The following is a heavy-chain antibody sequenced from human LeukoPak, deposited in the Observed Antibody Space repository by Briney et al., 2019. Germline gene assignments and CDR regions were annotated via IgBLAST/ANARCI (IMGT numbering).Heavy chain of an antibody. CDR2: INHSGST. V-gene: IGHV4-34*01. CDR3: ARTSSGYPGRWFDP. D-gene: IGHD3-22*01. CDR1: GGSFSGYY. J-gene: IGHJ5*02. Sequence: PSETLSLTCAVYGGSFSGYYWSWIRQPPGKGLEWIGEINHSGSTNYNPSLKSRVTISVDTSKNQFSLKLSSVTAADTAVYYCARTSSGYPGRWFDPWGQGTLVTVSS.